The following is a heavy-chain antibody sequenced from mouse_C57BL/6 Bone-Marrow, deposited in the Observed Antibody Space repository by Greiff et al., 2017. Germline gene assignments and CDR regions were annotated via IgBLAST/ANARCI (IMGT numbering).Heavy chain of an antibody. CDR3: AREDYHGAMDY. Sequence: EVQLQQSGPVLVKPGASVKMSCKASGYTFTDYYMNWVKQSLGKSLEWIGVINPYNGGTSYNQKFKGKATLTVDKSSSTAYMELNSLTSEDSAVYYCAREDYHGAMDYWGQGTSVTVSS. D-gene: IGHD1-1*02. CDR1: GYTFTDYY. V-gene: IGHV1-19*01. J-gene: IGHJ4*01. CDR2: INPYNGGT.